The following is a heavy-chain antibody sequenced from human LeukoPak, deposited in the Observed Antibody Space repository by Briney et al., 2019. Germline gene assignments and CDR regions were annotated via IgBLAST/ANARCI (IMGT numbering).Heavy chain of an antibody. CDR1: GFTFSSYY. Sequence: QPGGSLRLSCAGSGFTFSSYYMIWVRQAPGKGLEWVSYISRSSSTIYYADSVKGRFTISRDNAKNSLYLQMNSLRDEDTAVCYCARDQFYAFDIWGQGTMVTVSS. CDR3: ARDQFYAFDI. V-gene: IGHV3-48*02. CDR2: ISRSSSTI. J-gene: IGHJ3*02.